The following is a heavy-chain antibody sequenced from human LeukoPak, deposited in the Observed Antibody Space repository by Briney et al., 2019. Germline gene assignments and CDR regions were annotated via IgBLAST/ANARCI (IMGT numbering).Heavy chain of an antibody. CDR2: IYYSGST. V-gene: IGHV4-61*05. J-gene: IGHJ5*02. Sequence: PSETLSLTCTVSGGSISSSSYYWGWIRQPPGKGLEWIGYIYYSGSTNYNPSLKSRVTISVDTSKNQFSLKLSSVTAADTAVYYCARASLAAAANWFDPWGQGTLVTVSS. CDR1: GGSISSSSYY. CDR3: ARASLAAAANWFDP. D-gene: IGHD6-13*01.